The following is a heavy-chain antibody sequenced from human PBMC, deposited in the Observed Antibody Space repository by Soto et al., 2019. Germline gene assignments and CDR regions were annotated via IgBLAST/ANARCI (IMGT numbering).Heavy chain of an antibody. CDR1: GGTFSSYA. V-gene: IGHV1-69*13. Sequence: GASVKVSCKASGGTFSSYAISWVRQAPGQGLEWMGRIIPIFGTANYAQKFQGRVTITADESTSTAYMELSSLRSEDTAVYYCAREPVATGWTRAWVGGMDVWGQGTTVTV. D-gene: IGHD2-2*01. J-gene: IGHJ6*02. CDR2: IIPIFGTA. CDR3: AREPVATGWTRAWVGGMDV.